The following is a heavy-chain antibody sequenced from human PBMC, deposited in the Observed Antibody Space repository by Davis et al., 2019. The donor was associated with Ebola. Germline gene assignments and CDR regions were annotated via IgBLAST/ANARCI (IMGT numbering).Heavy chain of an antibody. CDR3: GKDPNGDFVGGFDI. CDR2: VSNDGRET. CDR1: GFLFTSYA. D-gene: IGHD4-17*01. Sequence: GESLKISCTASGFLFTSYAIHWVRQAPGKGLEWVAMVSNDGRETKYADSVKGRFTISRDNSENTLYVQMNSLRAEDTAVYYCGKDPNGDFVGGFDIWGQGTRVTVSS. V-gene: IGHV3-30*04. J-gene: IGHJ3*02.